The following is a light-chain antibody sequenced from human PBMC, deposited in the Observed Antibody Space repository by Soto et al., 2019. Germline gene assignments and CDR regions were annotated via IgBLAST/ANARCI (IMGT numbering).Light chain of an antibody. CDR1: KNDIGVYDF. Sequence: QSALTKPPSASGSPGQAVTISCSGTKNDIGVYDFVSWYQHHPGKAPRLIIYGVVQRPSGVPDRFSGSKSGNTASLTVSGLQAEDEADYYCSSYAGSSNVFGTGTKVTVL. CDR2: GVV. V-gene: IGLV2-8*01. CDR3: SSYAGSSNV. J-gene: IGLJ1*01.